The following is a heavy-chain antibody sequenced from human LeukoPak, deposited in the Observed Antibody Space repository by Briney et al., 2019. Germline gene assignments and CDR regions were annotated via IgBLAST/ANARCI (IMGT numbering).Heavy chain of an antibody. D-gene: IGHD1-26*01. CDR2: INSDGSST. Sequence: PGGSLRLSCAASGFTFSSYWMHWVRQAPGKGLVWVSRINSDGSSTSYADSVKGRFTISRDNSKNTLYLQMNSLRAEDTAVYYCALRGYSTYFDYWGQGTLVTVSS. V-gene: IGHV3-74*01. CDR1: GFTFSSYW. CDR3: ALRGYSTYFDY. J-gene: IGHJ4*02.